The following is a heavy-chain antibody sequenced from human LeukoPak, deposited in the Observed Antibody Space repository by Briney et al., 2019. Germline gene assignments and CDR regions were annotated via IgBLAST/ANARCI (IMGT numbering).Heavy chain of an antibody. CDR1: GGSFSGYY. CDR3: ARGTPKIHCSGGSCYSEGDAFDI. CDR2: INHSGST. D-gene: IGHD2-15*01. Sequence: SETLSLTCAVYGGSFSGYYWSWIRRPPGKGLEWIGEINHSGSTNYNPSLKSRVTISVDTSKNQFSLKLSSVTAADTAVYYCARGTPKIHCSGGSCYSEGDAFDIWGQGTMVTVSS. V-gene: IGHV4-34*01. J-gene: IGHJ3*02.